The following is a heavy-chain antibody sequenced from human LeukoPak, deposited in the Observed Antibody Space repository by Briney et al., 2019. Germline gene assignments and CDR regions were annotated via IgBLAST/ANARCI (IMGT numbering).Heavy chain of an antibody. D-gene: IGHD2-2*03. CDR3: ARDTALDIVVVPAATPYYYYYYMDV. V-gene: IGHV1-2*02. CDR1: GYTFTGYY. J-gene: IGHJ6*03. Sequence: ASVKVSCKASGYTFTGYYMHWVRQAPGQGLEWMGWINPNSGGTNYAQKLQGRVTMTTDTSTSTAYMELRSLRSDDTAVYYCARDTALDIVVVPAATPYYYYYYMDVWGKGTTVTVSS. CDR2: INPNSGGT.